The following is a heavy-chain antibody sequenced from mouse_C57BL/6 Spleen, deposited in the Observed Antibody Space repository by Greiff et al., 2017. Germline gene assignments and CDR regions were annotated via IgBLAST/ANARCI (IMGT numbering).Heavy chain of an antibody. CDR3: ARNWTAPDY. Sequence: QVQLKESGPGLVAPSQSLSISCTVSGFSLTSYAISWVRQPPGKGLEWLGVIWTGGGTNYNSAPKYRLSISKDNSKSQVFLKMNRLRTDDPARYYCARNWTAPDYGGQGTSVTVAS. V-gene: IGHV2-9-1*01. D-gene: IGHD1-2*01. CDR2: IWTGGGT. J-gene: IGHJ4*01. CDR1: GFSLTSYA.